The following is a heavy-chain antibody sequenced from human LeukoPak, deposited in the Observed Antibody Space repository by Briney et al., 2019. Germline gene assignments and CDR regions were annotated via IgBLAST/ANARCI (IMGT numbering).Heavy chain of an antibody. D-gene: IGHD6-13*01. CDR1: GGTFSSYA. CDR3: AREHSSRTYGMDV. V-gene: IGHV1-18*01. Sequence: ASVKVSCKASGGTFSSYAISWVRQAPGQGLEWMGWISAYNGNTNYAQKLQGRVTMTTDTSTSTAYMELRSLRSDDTAVYYCAREHSSRTYGMDVWGQGTTVTVSS. CDR2: ISAYNGNT. J-gene: IGHJ6*02.